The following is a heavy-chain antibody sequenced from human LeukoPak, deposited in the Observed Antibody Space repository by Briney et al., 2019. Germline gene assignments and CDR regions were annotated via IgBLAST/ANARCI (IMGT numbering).Heavy chain of an antibody. CDR2: IRYDGSNK. CDR1: GFTFSSYG. J-gene: IGHJ4*02. CDR3: AIQREPAAIRPLDY. D-gene: IGHD2-2*01. Sequence: GGSLRLSCAASGFTFSSYGMHWVRQAPGKGLEWVAFIRYDGSNKYYADSVKGRFTISRDNSKNTLYLQMNSPRAEVTAVYYCAIQREPAAIRPLDYWGQGTLVTVSS. V-gene: IGHV3-30*02.